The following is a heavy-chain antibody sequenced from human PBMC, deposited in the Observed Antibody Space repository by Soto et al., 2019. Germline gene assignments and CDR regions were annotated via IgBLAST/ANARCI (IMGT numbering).Heavy chain of an antibody. V-gene: IGHV1-69*01. CDR3: AKNLGIDPFGSYGLDV. CDR1: GGNFITFA. CDR2: IIPISSTT. J-gene: IGHJ6*02. Sequence: QVELVQSGAEVKKPGSSVKVSCKASGGNFITFAISWVRQAPVQGLEWMGEIIPISSTTKSAHKFQDRVTISADGASSTVHMELRSLKSEDTAMYFCAKNLGIDPFGSYGLDVWGQGTTVTVSS. D-gene: IGHD7-27*01.